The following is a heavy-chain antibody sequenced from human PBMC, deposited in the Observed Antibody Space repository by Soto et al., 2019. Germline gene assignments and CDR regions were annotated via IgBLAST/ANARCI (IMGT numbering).Heavy chain of an antibody. V-gene: IGHV4-34*01. J-gene: IGHJ6*02. CDR2: INHSGST. D-gene: IGHD3-10*01. CDR3: ARRNGWFGELPETYYYYGMDV. CDR1: GGSFSGYY. Sequence: SETLSLTCAVYGGSFSGYYWSWIRQPPGKGLEWVGEINHSGSTNYNPALQSRGTISVDTSKNQFSLKLSSVTAADMAVYYCARRNGWFGELPETYYYYGMDVWGQGTTVTVSS.